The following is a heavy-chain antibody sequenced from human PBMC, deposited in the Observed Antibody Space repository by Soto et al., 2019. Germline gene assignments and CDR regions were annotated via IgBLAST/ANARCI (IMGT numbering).Heavy chain of an antibody. V-gene: IGHV4-59*01. CDR2: IYYSGST. D-gene: IGHD6-13*01. J-gene: IGHJ5*02. Sequence: KTSETLSLTCTVSGGSISSYYWSWIRQPPGKGLEWIGYIYYSGSTNYNPSLKSRVTISVDTSKNQFSLKLSSVTAADTAVYYCARGQTGYSSSWYVSYWFDPWGQGTLVTVSS. CDR1: GGSISSYY. CDR3: ARGQTGYSSSWYVSYWFDP.